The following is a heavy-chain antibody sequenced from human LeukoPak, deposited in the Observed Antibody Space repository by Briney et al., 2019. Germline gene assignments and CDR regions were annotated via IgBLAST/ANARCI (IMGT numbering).Heavy chain of an antibody. CDR1: GFTFSSYA. V-gene: IGHV3-30*01. Sequence: GRSLRLSCAASGFTFSSYAMHWVRQAPGKGLEWVAVISYDGSNKYYADSVKGRFTISRDNSKNTLYLQMNSLRAEDTAVYYCASDGIAADYYYYYMDVWGKGTTVTVSS. CDR2: ISYDGSNK. CDR3: ASDGIAADYYYYYMDV. D-gene: IGHD6-13*01. J-gene: IGHJ6*03.